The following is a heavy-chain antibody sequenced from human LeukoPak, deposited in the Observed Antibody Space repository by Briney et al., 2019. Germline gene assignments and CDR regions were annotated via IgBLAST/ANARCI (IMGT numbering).Heavy chain of an antibody. J-gene: IGHJ4*02. D-gene: IGHD6-19*01. CDR2: ISSSSSYI. Sequence: KPGGSLRLSCAASGFTFSSYSMNWVRQAPGNGLEWVSSISSSSSYIYYADSVKGRFTISRDNAKNSLYLQMNSLRAEDTAVYYCARASIRNSSGWYGGYWGQGTLVTVSS. CDR1: GFTFSSYS. V-gene: IGHV3-21*01. CDR3: ARASIRNSSGWYGGY.